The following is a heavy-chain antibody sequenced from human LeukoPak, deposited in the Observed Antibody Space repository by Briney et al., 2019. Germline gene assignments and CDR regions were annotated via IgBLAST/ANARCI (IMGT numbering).Heavy chain of an antibody. CDR1: GYTFTSYG. Sequence: ASVKVSCKASGYTFTSYGISWVRQAPGQGLEWMGWISAYSGNTNYAQNLQGRVTMTTDTSTSTAYMELRSLRSDDTAVYYCARAPDDYDFWSGPFDYWGRGTLVTVSS. V-gene: IGHV1-18*01. D-gene: IGHD3-3*01. J-gene: IGHJ4*02. CDR2: ISAYSGNT. CDR3: ARAPDDYDFWSGPFDY.